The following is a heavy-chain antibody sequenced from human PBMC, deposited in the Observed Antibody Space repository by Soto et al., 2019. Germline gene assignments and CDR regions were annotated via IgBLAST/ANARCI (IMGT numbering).Heavy chain of an antibody. CDR1: GGSISSGGYY. CDR2: IYYSGST. D-gene: IGHD5-12*01. Sequence: QVQLQESGPGLVKPSQTLSLTCTVSGGSISSGGYYWSWIRQHPGKGLEWIGYIYYSGSTYYNPSLKSRVTISVDTSKNQFSLKLSSVTAADTAVYYCARGHPKLDIVATAWFDPWGQGTLAPVSS. CDR3: ARGHPKLDIVATAWFDP. V-gene: IGHV4-31*03. J-gene: IGHJ5*02.